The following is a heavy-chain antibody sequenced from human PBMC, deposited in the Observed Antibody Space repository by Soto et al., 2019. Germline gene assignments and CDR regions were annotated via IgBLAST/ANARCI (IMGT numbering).Heavy chain of an antibody. CDR2: ISSSSSYI. D-gene: IGHD3-16*02. CDR1: GFTFSSYS. Sequence: EVQLVESGGGLVKPGGSLRLSCAASGFTFSSYSMNWVRQAPGKGLEWVSPISSSSSYIYYADSVKGRLTISRDNAKSSLYMQMNSVRAEDTAVYYCARVLFDWGELSFYYYYYMDVWGKGTTVTVSS. CDR3: ARVLFDWGELSFYYYYYMDV. V-gene: IGHV3-21*01. J-gene: IGHJ6*03.